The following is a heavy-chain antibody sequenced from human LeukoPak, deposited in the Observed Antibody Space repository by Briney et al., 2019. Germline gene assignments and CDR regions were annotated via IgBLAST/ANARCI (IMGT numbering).Heavy chain of an antibody. CDR3: VKDLYKGDSASWYFFHY. CDR2: LSANGGTT. J-gene: IGHJ4*02. D-gene: IGHD2-2*01. CDR1: GFIISDYA. Sequence: GGSLRLSCSASGFIISDYAMHWVRQAPGKGLEYVSALSANGGTTYYADSVKGRFTISRDTSKNTLYLQMSSLRAEDTAMYHCVKDLYKGDSASWYFFHYWGQGTLSPSPQ. V-gene: IGHV3-64D*06.